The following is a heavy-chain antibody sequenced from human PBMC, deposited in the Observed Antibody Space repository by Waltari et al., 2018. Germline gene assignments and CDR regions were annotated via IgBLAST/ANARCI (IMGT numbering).Heavy chain of an antibody. Sequence: QLQLQESGPGLVKPSETLSLTCTVSGGSISSSSYYWGWIRQPPGKGLEWIGSIYYSGGTYSNPSLKSRVTISVDTSKNQFSLKLSSGTAADTAVYYCARRRRDGYNDPGGRAFDIWGQGTMVTVSS. V-gene: IGHV4-39*01. J-gene: IGHJ3*02. CDR2: IYYSGGT. D-gene: IGHD5-12*01. CDR1: GGSISSSSYY. CDR3: ARRRRDGYNDPGGRAFDI.